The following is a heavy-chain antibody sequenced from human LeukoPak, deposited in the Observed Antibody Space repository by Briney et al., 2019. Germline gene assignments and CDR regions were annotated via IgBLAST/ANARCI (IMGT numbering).Heavy chain of an antibody. Sequence: ASVKVSCKASGYTFAGYFMHWVRQAPGQGLEWMGWINPNSGATKYVQKFQGRVTMTRDTSINTAYMELSRLRSDDTAVYYCMREGGFNWFDPWGQGTLVTAFS. CDR3: MREGGFNWFDP. V-gene: IGHV1-2*02. CDR2: INPNSGAT. D-gene: IGHD3-16*01. CDR1: GYTFAGYF. J-gene: IGHJ5*02.